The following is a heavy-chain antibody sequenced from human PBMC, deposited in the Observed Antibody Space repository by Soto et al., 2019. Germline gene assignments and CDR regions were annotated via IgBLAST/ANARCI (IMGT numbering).Heavy chain of an antibody. Sequence: QVQLVQSGAEVKKPGSSVKVSCKASGGTFSRYAISWVRQAPGQGLEWMGGIIPIFGTANYAQKFQGRVTITADESTSTAYMELSSLRSEDTAVYYCARTIVLVPAARNYYYGMDVWGQGTTVTVSS. CDR3: ARTIVLVPAARNYYYGMDV. J-gene: IGHJ6*02. D-gene: IGHD2-2*01. CDR2: IIPIFGTA. CDR1: GGTFSRYA. V-gene: IGHV1-69*12.